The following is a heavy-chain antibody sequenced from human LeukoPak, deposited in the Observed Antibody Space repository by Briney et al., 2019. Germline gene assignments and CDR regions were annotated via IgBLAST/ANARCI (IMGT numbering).Heavy chain of an antibody. J-gene: IGHJ4*02. V-gene: IGHV4-30-4*01. CDR2: IYYSGST. CDR3: ARVAFGGVIATFDY. D-gene: IGHD3-16*02. Sequence: SETLSLTCTVSGGSISSGDYYWSWIRQPPGKGLEWIGYIYYSGSTYYNPSLKSRVTISVDTSKNQFSLKLSSVTAADTAVYYCARVAFGGVIATFDYWGQGTLVTVSS. CDR1: GGSISSGDYY.